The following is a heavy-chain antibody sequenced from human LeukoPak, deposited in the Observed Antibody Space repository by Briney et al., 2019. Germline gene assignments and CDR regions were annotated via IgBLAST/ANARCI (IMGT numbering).Heavy chain of an antibody. V-gene: IGHV1-18*01. J-gene: IGHJ4*02. CDR2: ISAYNGNT. CDR3: ARAAVTMVRGALDY. Sequence: ASVKVSCKASGYTFTSYGISWVRQAPGQGLEWVGWISAYNGNTNYAQKLQGRVTMATDTSTSTAYMELRSLRSDDTAVYYCARAAVTMVRGALDYWGQGTLVTVSS. CDR1: GYTFTSYG. D-gene: IGHD3-10*01.